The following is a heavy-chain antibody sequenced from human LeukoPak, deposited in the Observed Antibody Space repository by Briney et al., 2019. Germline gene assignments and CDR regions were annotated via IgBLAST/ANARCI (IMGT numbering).Heavy chain of an antibody. D-gene: IGHD4-17*01. Sequence: GGSLRLSCAASGFAFSSYWMSWARQAPGKGLEWVANIKQDGSEKYYVDSVKGRFTISRDNAKNSLYLQMNSLRAEDTAVYYCARDWMTTVTKGEDYWGQGTLVTVSS. CDR3: ARDWMTTVTKGEDY. CDR1: GFAFSSYW. V-gene: IGHV3-7*01. CDR2: IKQDGSEK. J-gene: IGHJ4*02.